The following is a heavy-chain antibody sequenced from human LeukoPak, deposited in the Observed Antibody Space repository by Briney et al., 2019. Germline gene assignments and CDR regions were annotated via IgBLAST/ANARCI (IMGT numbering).Heavy chain of an antibody. D-gene: IGHD3-10*01. J-gene: IGHJ4*02. CDR1: GGSISPFY. Sequence: SETLSLTCTVSGGSISPFYWSWIRQPPGKGLEWIGYVYTTGSTKYNPSLNSRVAISVDTSKNHFSLKLKSVTAADTAVYFCARHEARAFDYWGQGTLVTVSS. CDR3: ARHEARAFDY. V-gene: IGHV4-4*09. CDR2: VYTTGST.